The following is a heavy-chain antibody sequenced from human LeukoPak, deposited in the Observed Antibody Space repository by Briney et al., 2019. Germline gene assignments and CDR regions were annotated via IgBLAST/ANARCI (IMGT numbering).Heavy chain of an antibody. CDR1: GGTFSSYA. J-gene: IGHJ4*02. Sequence: SVKVSCKASGGTFSSYAISWVRQAPGQGLEWMGRIIPILGTAIYPQKFQVRVTVTPDEYTTADSMELSRLTDEEPAVYYCVRDEKIQEWVQGGWWGEGTLVTVSS. V-gene: IGHV1-69*13. CDR2: IIPILGTA. CDR3: VRDEKIQEWVQGGW. D-gene: IGHD1-26*01.